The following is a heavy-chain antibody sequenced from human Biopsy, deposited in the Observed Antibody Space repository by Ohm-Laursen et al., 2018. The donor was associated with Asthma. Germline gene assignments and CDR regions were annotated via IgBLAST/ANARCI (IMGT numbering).Heavy chain of an antibody. V-gene: IGHV3-7*01. CDR2: IKHDGSEK. Sequence: SLRLSCAATGFTFGDYWMSWVRQVPGKGLEWVANIKHDGSEKNHVDSLKGRFTISRDNAKNSLYLQMNSLRAEDAAVYYCARTCHFWRPYHAEHYQLWGQGTLVTVSS. D-gene: IGHD3-3*02. CDR3: ARTCHFWRPYHAEHYQL. CDR1: GFTFGDYW. J-gene: IGHJ1*01.